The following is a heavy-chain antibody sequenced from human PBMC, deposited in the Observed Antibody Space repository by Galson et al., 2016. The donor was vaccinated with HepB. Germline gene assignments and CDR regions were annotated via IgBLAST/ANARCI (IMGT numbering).Heavy chain of an antibody. CDR1: GGSFSGAY. CDR2: ITHSGST. J-gene: IGHJ3*02. Sequence: LSLTCAVYGGSFSGAYWNWIRQSADKGLEWIGDITHSGSTNYNPSLESRVTISVDTSKNQFSLKLISVTAADTAVYYCARMRAFDIWSQGTMVTVSS. CDR3: ARMRAFDI. V-gene: IGHV4-34*01.